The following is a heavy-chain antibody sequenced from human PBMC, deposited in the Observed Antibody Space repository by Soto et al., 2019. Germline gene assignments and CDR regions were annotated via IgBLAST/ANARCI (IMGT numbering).Heavy chain of an antibody. V-gene: IGHV4-39*01. CDR3: ARLGDSSGWYGESWFDP. CDR2: IYYSGST. D-gene: IGHD6-19*01. J-gene: IGHJ5*02. Sequence: QLQLQESGPGLVKPSETLSLTCTVSGGSISSSSYYWGWIRQPPGKGLEWIGSIYYSGSTYYNPSLKSRVTTSVXXSXNXXSQKLSSVPAADTAVYYCARLGDSSGWYGESWFDPWGQGTLVTVSS. CDR1: GGSISSSSYY.